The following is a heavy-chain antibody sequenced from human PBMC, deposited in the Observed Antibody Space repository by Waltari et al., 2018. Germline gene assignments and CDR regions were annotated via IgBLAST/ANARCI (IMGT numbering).Heavy chain of an antibody. CDR1: GASISSYY. D-gene: IGHD2-2*01. V-gene: IGHV4-59*01. CDR2: SHYSGGT. J-gene: IGHJ4*02. CDR3: VRGSYHFDY. Sequence: QVQLQESGPGLVKPSETLSLTCTVSGASISSYYWSWIRQPPGKGLEWIGYSHYSGGTNYNPSLKSRVTISLDTSKNQCSLKLTSVTVADTAVYYCVRGSYHFDYWGQGTLVTVSS.